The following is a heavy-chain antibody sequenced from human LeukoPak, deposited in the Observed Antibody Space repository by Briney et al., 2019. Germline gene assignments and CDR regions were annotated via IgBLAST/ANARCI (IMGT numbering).Heavy chain of an antibody. D-gene: IGHD6-13*01. V-gene: IGHV4-59*01. CDR3: ARADGSWYRNWFDP. J-gene: IGHJ5*02. CDR2: IYYSGST. Sequence: SETLSLTCTVSSGSISSYYWSWIRQPPGKGLEWIGYIYYSGSTNYNPSLKSRVTISVDTSKNQFSLKLSSVTAADTAVYYCARADGSWYRNWFDPWGQGTLVTVSS. CDR1: SGSISSYY.